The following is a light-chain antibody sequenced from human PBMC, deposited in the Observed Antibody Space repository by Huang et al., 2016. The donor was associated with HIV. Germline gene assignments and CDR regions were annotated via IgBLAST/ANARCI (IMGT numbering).Light chain of an antibody. J-gene: IGKJ4*01. V-gene: IGKV3-11*01. Sequence: EIVLTQSPVTLSLSPGDRATLSCRASQSICTYLACYQQKSGQAPRLLIYDVSNRAAGVPARFSASGSETDFTLTIASLDPDDFAIYHCQQRSKWPLTFGGGTKVEMK. CDR3: QQRSKWPLT. CDR1: QSICTY. CDR2: DVS.